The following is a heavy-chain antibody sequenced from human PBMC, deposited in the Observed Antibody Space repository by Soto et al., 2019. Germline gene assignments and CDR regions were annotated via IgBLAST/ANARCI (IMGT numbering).Heavy chain of an antibody. CDR2: IYYSGST. Sequence: PSETLSLTCPVSGGSISSYYWSWTRQPPGKGLEWIGYIYYSGSTNYNPSLKSRVTISVDTSKNQFSLKVSSVTAADTAVYYCARKHSSSSWDYWGLGTLVTVSS. V-gene: IGHV4-59*08. J-gene: IGHJ4*02. CDR1: GGSISSYY. D-gene: IGHD6-6*01. CDR3: ARKHSSSSWDY.